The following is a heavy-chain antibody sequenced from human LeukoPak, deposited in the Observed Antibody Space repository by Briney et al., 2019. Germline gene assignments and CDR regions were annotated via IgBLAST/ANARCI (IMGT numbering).Heavy chain of an antibody. D-gene: IGHD6-6*01. CDR2: IIPVFGTA. CDR3: ARRGRSSSLDVPWFDS. Sequence: ASVKVSCKASGVTLSSFTITWVRQAPGQGLEWMGGIIPVFGTANYAQKFQGRVTITADEPTRTAYMELTSLRSEDTAVYYCARRGRSSSLDVPWFDSWGQGTLVTVSS. V-gene: IGHV1-69*13. J-gene: IGHJ5*01. CDR1: GVTLSSFT.